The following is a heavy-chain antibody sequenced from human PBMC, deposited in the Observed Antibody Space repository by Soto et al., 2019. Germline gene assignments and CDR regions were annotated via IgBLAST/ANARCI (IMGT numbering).Heavy chain of an antibody. J-gene: IGHJ4*02. CDR1: GFTFSSYA. V-gene: IGHV3-23*01. Sequence: PGGSLRLSCAASGFTFSSYAMSWVRQAPGKGLEWVSAISGSGGSTYYADSVKGRFTISRDNSKNTLYLQMNSLRAEDTAVYYCAKYRYCTNGVCPDYFDYWGQGTLVTVSS. CDR3: AKYRYCTNGVCPDYFDY. D-gene: IGHD2-8*01. CDR2: ISGSGGST.